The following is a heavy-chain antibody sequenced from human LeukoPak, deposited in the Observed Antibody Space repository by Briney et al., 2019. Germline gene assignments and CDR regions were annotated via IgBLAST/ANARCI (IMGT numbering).Heavy chain of an antibody. CDR2: ISYDGSNK. J-gene: IGHJ4*02. Sequence: PGGSLRLSCAASGFTFSRYGMHWVRQAPGKGLEWVAVISYDGSNKYYADSVKGRFTISRDNSKNTLYLQMNSLRAEDTAVYYCAKTVVIWGYFGYWGQGTLVTVSS. D-gene: IGHD3-22*01. CDR3: AKTVVIWGYFGY. V-gene: IGHV3-30*18. CDR1: GFTFSRYG.